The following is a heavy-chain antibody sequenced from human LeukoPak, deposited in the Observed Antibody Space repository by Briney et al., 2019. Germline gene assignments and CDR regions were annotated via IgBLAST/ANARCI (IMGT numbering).Heavy chain of an antibody. CDR3: ARVYHYGEKYYFDY. Sequence: GASVKVSCKASGGTFSSYAISWVRQAPGQGLEWMGGIIPIFGTANYAQKFQGRVTITADKSTSTAYMELSSLRSEDTAVYYCARVYHYGEKYYFDYWGQGTLVTVSS. D-gene: IGHD4-17*01. CDR1: GGTFSSYA. V-gene: IGHV1-69*06. CDR2: IIPIFGTA. J-gene: IGHJ4*02.